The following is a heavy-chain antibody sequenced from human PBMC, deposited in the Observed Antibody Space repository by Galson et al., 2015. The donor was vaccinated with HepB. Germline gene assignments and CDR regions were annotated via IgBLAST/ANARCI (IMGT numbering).Heavy chain of an antibody. CDR3: ARGRKRPPQWLGGLLSIDAFDI. CDR2: ISHDGSKK. J-gene: IGHJ3*02. CDR1: GFTFSTYA. Sequence: SLRLSCAASGFTFSTYAMHWVRQAPGKGLEWVAVISHDGSKKDYADSVKGRFTISRDNSKNTLYLQMNSLRPDDTAVYYCARGRKRPPQWLGGLLSIDAFDIWGQGTMVTVSS. D-gene: IGHD3-10*01. V-gene: IGHV3-30*04.